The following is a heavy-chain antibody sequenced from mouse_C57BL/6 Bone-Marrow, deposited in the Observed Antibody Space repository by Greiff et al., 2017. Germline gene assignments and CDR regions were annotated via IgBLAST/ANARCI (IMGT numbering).Heavy chain of an antibody. J-gene: IGHJ3*01. CDR2: INPSNGGT. D-gene: IGHD2-2*01. CDR1: GYTFTSYW. CDR3: ARGRLRRGFPY. Sequence: VQLQQPGTELVKPGASVQLSCKASGYTFTSYWMHWVKQRHGQGLEWIGNINPSNGGTNYNEKFKSKATLTVDKSSSTAYMQLSSLTSEDSSVYYCARGRLRRGFPYWGQGTLVTVSA. V-gene: IGHV1-53*01.